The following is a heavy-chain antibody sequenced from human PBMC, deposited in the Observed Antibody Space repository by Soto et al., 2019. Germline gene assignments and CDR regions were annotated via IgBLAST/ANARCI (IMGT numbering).Heavy chain of an antibody. D-gene: IGHD3-10*01. CDR2: IYYSGST. V-gene: IGHV4-59*01. CDR3: ARRYGSAFDF. Sequence: QVQLQESGPGLVKPSETLSLTCTVSGGSISSYYWSWIRQPPGKGLEWIGYIYYSGSTNYNPSLQRRVTISVDTSKNQFSLKLTSVTAADTAVYYCARRYGSAFDFWGQGTMVTVSS. J-gene: IGHJ3*01. CDR1: GGSISSYY.